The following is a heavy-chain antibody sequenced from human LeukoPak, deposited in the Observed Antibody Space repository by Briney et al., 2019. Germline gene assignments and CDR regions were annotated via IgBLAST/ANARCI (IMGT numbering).Heavy chain of an antibody. V-gene: IGHV3-7*01. CDR3: ATYSSSNGREFQY. D-gene: IGHD2-2*01. J-gene: IGHJ1*01. CDR1: GFTFSNYW. CDR2: IQQHGSET. Sequence: GGSLRLSCEGSGFTFSNYWMSWVRQAPGKGLEWVANIQQHGSETYYGDSVKGRFTISRDNAKNSLYLQMNSLKAEDTAVYYCATYSSSNGREFQYWGQGTLVTVSS.